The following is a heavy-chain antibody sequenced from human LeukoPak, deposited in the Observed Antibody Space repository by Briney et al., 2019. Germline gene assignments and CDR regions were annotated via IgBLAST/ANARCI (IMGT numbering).Heavy chain of an antibody. CDR1: GFTFSSYE. J-gene: IGHJ4*02. V-gene: IGHV3-48*03. D-gene: IGHD5-12*01. Sequence: PAGSLRLSCAASGFTFSSYEMNWVRQSPGKGLEWVSYIGSSSSIISYADSVRGRFTISRDNAKNSLYLHMNSLRAEDAAVYYCARVVGGGYAEDYWGQGTLVPVSS. CDR3: ARVVGGGYAEDY. CDR2: IGSSSSII.